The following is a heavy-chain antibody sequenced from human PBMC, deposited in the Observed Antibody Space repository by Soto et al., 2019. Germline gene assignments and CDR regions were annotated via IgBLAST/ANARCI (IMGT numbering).Heavy chain of an antibody. CDR2: IIPFLGTE. D-gene: IGHD5-18*01. Sequence: QVQLVQSGAEVKKPGSSVKVSCKTSGGSFSSYAVSWVRQAPGQGLEWMGGIIPFLGTENYAQKFQGRVTITADNPPNTAYMELNSLRFEDTAVYHCARGPPASAMAKFDYWGQGTPVTVSS. CDR1: GGSFSSYA. CDR3: ARGPPASAMAKFDY. J-gene: IGHJ4*02. V-gene: IGHV1-69*06.